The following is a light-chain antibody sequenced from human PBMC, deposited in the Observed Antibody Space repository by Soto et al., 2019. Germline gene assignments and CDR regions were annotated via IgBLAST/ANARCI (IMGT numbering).Light chain of an antibody. CDR1: QNVLCSSNSENY. Sequence: DIVMTQSPDSLAVSLGERATINCKSSQNVLCSSNSENYLAWYQQKPGQPPKLLIYWASTRESGVPDRFSGSGSGTDFTLTISSLQAEDVAVYYCQQYYTTPYTFGQGTKLEIK. J-gene: IGKJ2*01. V-gene: IGKV4-1*01. CDR2: WAS. CDR3: QQYYTTPYT.